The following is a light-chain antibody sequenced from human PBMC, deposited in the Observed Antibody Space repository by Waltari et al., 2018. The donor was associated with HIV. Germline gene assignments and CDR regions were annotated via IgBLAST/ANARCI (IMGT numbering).Light chain of an antibody. CDR2: DTN. CDR1: PGAFTRGHH. J-gene: IGLJ2*01. CDR3: LLSYAGARPVV. V-gene: IGLV7-46*01. Sequence: QAVVTQEPSLTVSPGGTVTLTCGSSPGAFTRGHHPYWFQQKPGQAPKTLIYDTNNKHSGTPARFSGSLLGGKAALTLSGAQPEDEAKYYCLLSYAGARPVVFGGGTQLTVL.